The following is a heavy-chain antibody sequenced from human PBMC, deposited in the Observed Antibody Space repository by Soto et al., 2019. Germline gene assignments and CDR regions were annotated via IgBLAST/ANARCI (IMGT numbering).Heavy chain of an antibody. V-gene: IGHV3-23*01. CDR1: GFTFNNFA. Sequence: WGSLRLSCAVSGFTFNNFAMAWVRQPPGKGLEWVATIGRTGGSTYYAESAKGRFIISRDNSKSTLFLQMNSLRVEDTAVYYCAKNPLLGQWLEPFDYWGQGTLVTVSS. CDR2: IGRTGGST. D-gene: IGHD6-19*01. J-gene: IGHJ4*02. CDR3: AKNPLLGQWLEPFDY.